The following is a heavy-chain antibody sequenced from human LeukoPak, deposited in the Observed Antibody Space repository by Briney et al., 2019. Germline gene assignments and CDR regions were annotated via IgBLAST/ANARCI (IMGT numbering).Heavy chain of an antibody. CDR2: ISYDGSNK. CDR3: AKDILTHYYDSSGYPFDY. Sequence: SLRLSCAASGFTFSSYGMHWVRQAPGKGLEWVAVISYDGSNKYYADSVKGRFTISRDNSKNTLYLQMNSLRAEDTAVYYCAKDILTHYYDSSGYPFDYWGQGTLVTVSS. D-gene: IGHD3-22*01. J-gene: IGHJ4*02. CDR1: GFTFSSYG. V-gene: IGHV3-30*18.